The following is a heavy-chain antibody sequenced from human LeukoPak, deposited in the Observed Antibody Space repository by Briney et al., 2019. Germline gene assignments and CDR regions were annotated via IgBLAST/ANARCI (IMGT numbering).Heavy chain of an antibody. CDR2: INHSGST. CDR3: ARGLVLLWFGESHYFDY. Sequence: SETLPLTCAVYGGSFSGYYWSWIRQPPGKGLEWIGEINHSGSTNYNPSLKSRVTISVDTSKNQFSLKLSSVTAADTAVYYCARGLVLLWFGESHYFDYWGQGTLVTVSS. J-gene: IGHJ4*02. V-gene: IGHV4-34*01. D-gene: IGHD3-10*01. CDR1: GGSFSGYY.